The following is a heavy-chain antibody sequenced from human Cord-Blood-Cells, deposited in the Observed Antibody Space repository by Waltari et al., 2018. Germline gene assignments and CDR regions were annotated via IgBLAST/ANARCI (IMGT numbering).Heavy chain of an antibody. Sequence: EVQLVESGGGLVKPGGSLRLSCAASGFTFSSSSMTWVRQAPGKGLEWVSSISSSSSYIYYADSVKGRFTISRDNAKNSLYLQMNSLRAEDTAVYYCARGLIVVVPDYWGQGTLVTVSS. J-gene: IGHJ4*02. D-gene: IGHD2-2*01. CDR1: GFTFSSSS. V-gene: IGHV3-21*01. CDR3: ARGLIVVVPDY. CDR2: ISSSSSYI.